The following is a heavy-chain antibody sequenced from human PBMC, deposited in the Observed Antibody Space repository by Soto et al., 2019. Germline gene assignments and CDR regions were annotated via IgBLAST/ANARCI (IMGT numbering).Heavy chain of an antibody. V-gene: IGHV3-48*03. CDR3: AREGFYAMDV. Sequence: GGSLRLSCEVSGFTFSSYEMYWVRQAPGKGLEWVAYISSSGETVYYAGSVQGRFTISRDNAKNSLYLQMSSLGAEDTAVYYCAREGFYAMDVWGQGTTVTVSS. CDR2: ISSSGETV. D-gene: IGHD2-2*01. CDR1: GFTFSSYE. J-gene: IGHJ6*02.